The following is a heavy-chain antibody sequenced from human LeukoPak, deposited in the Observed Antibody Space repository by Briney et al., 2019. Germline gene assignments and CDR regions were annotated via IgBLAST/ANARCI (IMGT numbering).Heavy chain of an antibody. CDR3: ARPRQCYSTTSCANHFDY. V-gene: IGHV3-74*01. J-gene: IGHJ4*02. CDR1: GFTVSTYW. D-gene: IGHD2-2*01. CDR2: INSDGSST. Sequence: GGSLRLSCAASGFTVSTYWMHWVRQAPGKGRVWVSRINSDGSSTSYADSVKGRFTISRDNAKNTLYLEMNSLRAEDTAVYYCARPRQCYSTTSCANHFDYWGQGTLVTVSS.